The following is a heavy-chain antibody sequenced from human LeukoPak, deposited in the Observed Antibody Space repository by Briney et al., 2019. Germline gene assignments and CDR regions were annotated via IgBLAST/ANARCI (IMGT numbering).Heavy chain of an antibody. V-gene: IGHV3-30*02. Sequence: GGSLRLSCAASGFTFSSYVMHWVRQAPGKGLEWVAFIRYDGSNKYYADSVKGRFTISRDNSKNTLYLQMNSLRAEDTAVYYCAKVGIQPCFDYWGQGTLVTVSS. CDR2: IRYDGSNK. J-gene: IGHJ4*02. CDR3: AKVGIQPCFDY. D-gene: IGHD5-18*01. CDR1: GFTFSSYV.